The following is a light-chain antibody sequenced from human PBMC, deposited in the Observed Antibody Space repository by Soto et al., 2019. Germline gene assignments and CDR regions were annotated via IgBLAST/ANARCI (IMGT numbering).Light chain of an antibody. J-gene: IGKJ1*01. CDR1: QSISNY. CDR2: AAS. CDR3: QQSYSTPWT. V-gene: IGKV1-39*01. Sequence: DIQMTQSPSSRSASVGDRVTITFRASQSISNYLNWYQQKPGKAPKLLIYAASSLQSGVPSRFSGSGSGTDFTLTISSLQPEDFATYYCQQSYSTPWTFGQGTKVDIK.